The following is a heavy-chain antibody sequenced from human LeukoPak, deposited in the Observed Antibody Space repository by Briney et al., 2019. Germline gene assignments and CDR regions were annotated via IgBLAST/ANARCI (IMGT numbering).Heavy chain of an antibody. CDR1: GGSISSYY. J-gene: IGHJ4*02. V-gene: IGHV4-59*08. CDR3: ARLLNYYDSSGYYVRGLIDY. CDR2: IYYSGST. D-gene: IGHD3-22*01. Sequence: SETLSLTCTVSGGSISSYYWSWIRQPPGKGLEWIGYIYYSGSTNYNPSLKSRVTISVDTSKNQFSLKLSSVTAADTAVYYCARLLNYYDSSGYYVRGLIDYWGQGTLVTVSS.